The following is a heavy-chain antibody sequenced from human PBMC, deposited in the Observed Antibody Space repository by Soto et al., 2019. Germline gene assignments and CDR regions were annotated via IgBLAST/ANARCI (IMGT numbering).Heavy chain of an antibody. CDR1: GGSFSGYY. V-gene: IGHV4-34*01. J-gene: IGHJ4*02. CDR3: ARGGRYSGYRGDY. CDR2: INHSGST. Sequence: PSETLSLTCAVYGGSFSGYYWSWIRQPPGKGLEWIGEINHSGSTNYNPSLKSRVTISVDTSKNQFSLKLSSVTAADTAVYYCARGGRYSGYRGDYWGQGTLVTVSS. D-gene: IGHD5-12*01.